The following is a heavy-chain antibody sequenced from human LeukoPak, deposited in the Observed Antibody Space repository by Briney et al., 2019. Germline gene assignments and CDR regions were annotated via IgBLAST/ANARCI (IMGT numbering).Heavy chain of an antibody. CDR1: GGSISSYY. J-gene: IGHJ3*02. CDR2: IYYSGST. Sequence: PSETLSLTCTVSGGSISSYYWSWIRQPPGKGLEWIGYIYYSGSTNYNPTLKSRVTISVDTSKNQFSLKLSSVTAADTAVYYCARLRTTVVRTRGAFDIWGQGTMVTVSS. V-gene: IGHV4-59*01. CDR3: ARLRTTVVRTRGAFDI. D-gene: IGHD4-23*01.